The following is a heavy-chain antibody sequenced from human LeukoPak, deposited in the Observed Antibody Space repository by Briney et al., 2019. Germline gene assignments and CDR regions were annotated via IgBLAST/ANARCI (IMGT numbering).Heavy chain of an antibody. CDR2: IYTSGST. Sequence: SQTLSLTCTVSGGSISSGSYYWSWIRQPAGKGLEWIGRIYTSGSTNYNPSLKSRVTISVDTSKNQFSLKLSSVTAADTAVYYCARDVEGNYYDSSGYWDYYYYYYMDVWGKGTTVTISS. CDR1: GGSISSGSYY. D-gene: IGHD3-22*01. CDR3: ARDVEGNYYDSSGYWDYYYYYYMDV. V-gene: IGHV4-61*02. J-gene: IGHJ6*03.